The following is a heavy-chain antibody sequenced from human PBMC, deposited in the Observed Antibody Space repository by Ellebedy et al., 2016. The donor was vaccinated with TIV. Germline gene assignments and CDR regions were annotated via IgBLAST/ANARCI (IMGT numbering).Heavy chain of an antibody. V-gene: IGHV1-69*04. J-gene: IGHJ6*02. Sequence: AASVKVSCKASGATFSTYAIKWVRQAPGQGLEWMGRIIPILGKPNNAQKFQGRVTITADKSTSTAYMELSSLRSEDTAVDYCARLASYMADMDVWGQGTTVTVSS. CDR1: GATFSTYA. CDR2: IIPILGKP. CDR3: ARLASYMADMDV. D-gene: IGHD2-15*01.